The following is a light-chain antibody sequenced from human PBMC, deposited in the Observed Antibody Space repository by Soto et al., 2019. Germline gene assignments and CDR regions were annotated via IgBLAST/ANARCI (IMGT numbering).Light chain of an antibody. V-gene: IGLV2-8*01. Sequence: QPALTQPPSASGSPGQSVAISCTGTSSDVGGNNYVSWYQQHPGKAPKLMVYEVTNRPSGVPDRFSGSKSGNTASLTVSGLQAEDEADYYCSSYAGSNNVIFGGGTKLTVL. CDR1: SSDVGGNNY. J-gene: IGLJ2*01. CDR2: EVT. CDR3: SSYAGSNNVI.